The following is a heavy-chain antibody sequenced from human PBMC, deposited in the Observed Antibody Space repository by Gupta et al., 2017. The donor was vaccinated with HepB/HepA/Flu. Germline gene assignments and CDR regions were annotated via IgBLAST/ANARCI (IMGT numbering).Heavy chain of an antibody. D-gene: IGHD2-2*01. J-gene: IGHJ6*02. CDR2: ISYDGSNK. V-gene: IGHV3-30*18. Sequence: QVQLVESGGGVVQPGRSLRLSCAASGFTFSSYGMHWVRQATGKGLEWVAVISYDGSNKYYADSVKGRFTISRDNSKNTLYLQMNSLRAEDTAVYYCAKEGPQRYCSSTSCQNNYYYYGMDVWGQGTTVTVSS. CDR1: GFTFSSYG. CDR3: AKEGPQRYCSSTSCQNNYYYYGMDV.